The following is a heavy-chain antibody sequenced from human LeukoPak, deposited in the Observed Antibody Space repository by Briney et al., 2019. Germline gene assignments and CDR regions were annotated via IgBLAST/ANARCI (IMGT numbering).Heavy chain of an antibody. Sequence: SETLSLTCTVSGGSISSGGYYWSWIRQHPGKGLEWIGYIYYRGSTYYNPSLKSRVSISVDMSKNQFALELSSVTAADTAVYYCARTHYYDSSGYLTAFDIWGPGTMVTVSS. V-gene: IGHV4-31*03. J-gene: IGHJ3*02. CDR3: ARTHYYDSSGYLTAFDI. D-gene: IGHD3-22*01. CDR1: GGSISSGGYY. CDR2: IYYRGST.